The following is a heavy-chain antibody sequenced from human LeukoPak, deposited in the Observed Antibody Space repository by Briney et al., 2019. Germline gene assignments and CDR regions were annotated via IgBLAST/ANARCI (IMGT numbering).Heavy chain of an antibody. CDR3: ARQRGGTGYYYDH. D-gene: IGHD3/OR15-3a*01. V-gene: IGHV4-34*01. CDR2: INHSGSA. CDR1: GGSFSGYY. Sequence: PSETLSLTCAVYGGSFSGYYWSWIRQPPGKGLEWIGEINHSGSANYNPSLKSRVTISVDTSKNQFSLKLNSVTAADTAVYYCARQRGGTGYYYDHWGQGTLVTVSS. J-gene: IGHJ4*02.